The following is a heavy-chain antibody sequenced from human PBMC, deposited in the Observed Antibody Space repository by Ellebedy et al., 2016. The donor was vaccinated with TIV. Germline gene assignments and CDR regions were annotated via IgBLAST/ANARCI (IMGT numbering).Heavy chain of an antibody. J-gene: IGHJ4*02. V-gene: IGHV3-74*01. D-gene: IGHD3-10*01. CDR1: GFTFSSYW. CDR3: ARGHPTMDY. CDR2: IHSDGSGT. Sequence: GGSLRLSCAASGFTFSSYWMHWVRQAPGKGLVWVSRIHSDGSGTSYADSVKGRFTISRDNGKNTLFLQMSSMRAEDTAVYYCARGHPTMDYWGQGTLVTVSS.